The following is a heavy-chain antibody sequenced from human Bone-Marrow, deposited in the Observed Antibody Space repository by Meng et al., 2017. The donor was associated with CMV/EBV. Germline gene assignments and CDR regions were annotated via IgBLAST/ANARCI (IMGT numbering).Heavy chain of an antibody. Sequence: GSLRLSCIASGGSISTYSSYWAWIRQPPGKGLEWIGSVYYSGSTYYNPSLKSRVTISVDTSKNQFSLKLSSVTAADTAVYYCARPLTGQYNWFDPWGQGALVTVSS. CDR1: GGSISTYSSY. CDR2: VYYSGST. J-gene: IGHJ5*02. D-gene: IGHD1-20*01. CDR3: ARPLTGQYNWFDP. V-gene: IGHV4-39*01.